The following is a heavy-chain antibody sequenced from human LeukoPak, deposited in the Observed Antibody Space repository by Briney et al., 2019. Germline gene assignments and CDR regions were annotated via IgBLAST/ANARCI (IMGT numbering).Heavy chain of an antibody. J-gene: IGHJ5*01. CDR1: GFTFSSYS. CDR2: ISSSSRTI. V-gene: IGHV3-48*04. Sequence: QSAGTLRLSCADSGFTFSSYSMNWVGQAPGKGLEWVAYISSSSRTIYYADAVKGRVTISGDNAKNSLYLQLNRLGAEDTAVYYCRRDLVLPGDNRIAASGQPTLVTV. D-gene: IGHD3-9*01. CDR3: RRDLVLPGDNRIAA.